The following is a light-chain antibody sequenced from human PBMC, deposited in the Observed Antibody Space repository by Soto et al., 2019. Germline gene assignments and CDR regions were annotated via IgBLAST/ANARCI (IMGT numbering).Light chain of an antibody. CDR3: VSYTASASYV. J-gene: IGLJ1*01. Sequence: QSVLTPTASVSGSPGQSITILCTGTSLAVGGYNYVSWYQQHPGKAPKIMIYEVSNRPSGVSNRFSGSKSGNTASLTIYHLQAEDDADYYCVSYTASASYVFGNGTKVTVL. V-gene: IGLV2-14*01. CDR2: EVS. CDR1: SLAVGGYNY.